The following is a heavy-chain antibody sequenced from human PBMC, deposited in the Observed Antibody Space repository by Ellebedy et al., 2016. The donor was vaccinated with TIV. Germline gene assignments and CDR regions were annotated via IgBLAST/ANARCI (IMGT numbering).Heavy chain of an antibody. Sequence: GESLKISXAASGFTFSSYGMHWVRQAPGKGLEWVAVISYDGSNKYYADSVKGRFTISRDNSKNTLYLQMNSLRAEDTAVYYCAKELAIGESWGQGTLVTVSS. J-gene: IGHJ4*02. CDR3: AKELAIGES. CDR2: ISYDGSNK. V-gene: IGHV3-30*18. CDR1: GFTFSSYG. D-gene: IGHD3-10*01.